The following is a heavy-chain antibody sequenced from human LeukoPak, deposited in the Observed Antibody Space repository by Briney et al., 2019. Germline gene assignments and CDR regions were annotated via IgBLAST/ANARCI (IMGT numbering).Heavy chain of an antibody. V-gene: IGHV3-49*04. CDR2: IRSKAYGRTT. CDR1: GFTFGDYA. D-gene: IGHD3-22*01. CDR3: TRTLYYYDSSGHRLFDY. Sequence: PGRSLRLSCTASGFTFGDYAMSWGRQAPGKGLWWVGFIRSKAYGRTTEYAASVKGRFTISRDDSKSIAYLQMNSLKTEDTAVYYCTRTLYYYDSSGHRLFDYWGQGTLVTVSS. J-gene: IGHJ4*02.